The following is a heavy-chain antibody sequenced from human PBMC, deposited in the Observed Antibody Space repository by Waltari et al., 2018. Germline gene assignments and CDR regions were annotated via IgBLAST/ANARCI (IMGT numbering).Heavy chain of an antibody. Sequence: EVQLLESGGGLVQPGGSLRLSCAASGFTFSSYAMSWVRQAPGKGLEWVSVIYSGGSTYYADSVKGRFTISRDNSKNTLYLQMNSLRAEDTAVYYCAKDRRIDPYYYYYMDVWGKGTTVTVSS. CDR2: IYSGGST. V-gene: IGHV3-23*03. CDR3: AKDRRIDPYYYYYMDV. J-gene: IGHJ6*03. CDR1: GFTFSSYA. D-gene: IGHD2-15*01.